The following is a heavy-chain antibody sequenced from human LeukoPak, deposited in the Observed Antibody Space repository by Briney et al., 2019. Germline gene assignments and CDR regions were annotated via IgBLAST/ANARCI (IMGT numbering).Heavy chain of an antibody. CDR3: ARPYRNGH. V-gene: IGHV4-34*01. J-gene: IGHJ4*02. Sequence: SETLSLTCAVYGGSFSGYYWSWVRQAPGKGLEWIGEIHDSGSYKPSVKSRVTISVDTSKNQFSLKLSSVTAADTAVYYCARPYRNGHWGQGTRVTVSS. D-gene: IGHD5-12*01. CDR1: GGSFSGYY. CDR2: IHDSGS.